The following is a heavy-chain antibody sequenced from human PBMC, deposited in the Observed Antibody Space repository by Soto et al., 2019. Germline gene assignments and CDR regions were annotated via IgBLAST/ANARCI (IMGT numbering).Heavy chain of an antibody. CDR2: IRGSSGTT. CDR3: TTEGVGSYSNN. D-gene: IGHD1-26*01. Sequence: EVQLMESGGGLVRPGGSLRLSCAASGFSVSGYSMNWVRQAPGKGLEWISYIRGSSGTTIYAASVRGRFTISRDNANNSLYLQMDSLRDDDTAVYYCTTEGVGSYSNNWAQGTLVIVSS. J-gene: IGHJ4*02. V-gene: IGHV3-48*02. CDR1: GFSVSGYS.